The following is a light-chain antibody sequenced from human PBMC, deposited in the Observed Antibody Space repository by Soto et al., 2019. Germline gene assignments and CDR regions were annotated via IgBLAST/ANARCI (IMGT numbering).Light chain of an antibody. CDR2: LNSDGSH. CDR3: QTWVTGIQV. V-gene: IGLV4-69*01. J-gene: IGLJ2*01. CDR1: SGHSSYA. Sequence: QSVLTQSPSASASLGASVKLTCTLSSGHSSYAIAWHQRRPEKGPRYLMKLNSDGSHSKGDGIPDRFSGSSSGAERYLTISSLQSEDEADYYCQTWVTGIQVFGGGTQLTVL.